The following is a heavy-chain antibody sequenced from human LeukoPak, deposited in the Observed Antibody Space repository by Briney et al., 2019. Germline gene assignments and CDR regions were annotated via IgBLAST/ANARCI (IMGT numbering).Heavy chain of an antibody. D-gene: IGHD1-1*01. V-gene: IGHV3-33*08. CDR1: GFTFSSYS. CDR2: IWYDGTNK. Sequence: GGSLRLSCAASGFTFSSYSMNWVRQAPGKGLELVAVIWYDGTNKYYTDSVKGRFTISRDTSKNTLFLQMNSLRVEDTAVYYCAAAWKEGWLDPWGQGTLVTVSS. CDR3: AAAWKEGWLDP. J-gene: IGHJ5*02.